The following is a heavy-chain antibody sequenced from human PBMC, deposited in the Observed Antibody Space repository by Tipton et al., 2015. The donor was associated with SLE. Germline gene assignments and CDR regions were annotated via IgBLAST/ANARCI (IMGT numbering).Heavy chain of an antibody. CDR2: IYYSGST. CDR3: ARGNSGSYWVDY. V-gene: IGHV4-59*11. J-gene: IGHJ4*02. Sequence: TLSLTCTVSGGSISSHYWTWIRQPPGKGLEWIGYIYYSGSTNYNPSLKSRVTISVDTSKNQFSLKLSSVTAADTAVYYCARGNSGSYWVDYWGQGTLVTVSS. CDR1: GGSISSHY. D-gene: IGHD1-26*01.